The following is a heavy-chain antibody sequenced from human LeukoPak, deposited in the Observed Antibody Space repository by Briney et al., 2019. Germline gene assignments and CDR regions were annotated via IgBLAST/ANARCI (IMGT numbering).Heavy chain of an antibody. D-gene: IGHD6-19*01. V-gene: IGHV3-53*01. Sequence: GGSLRLSCAASGLTVSSNCMSWVRQAPGKGLEWVSFIYSGGSTYYTDSVKGRFTISRDNSKNTLYLQMNSLRAEDTAVYYCARGSSSGWYGDAFDIWGQGTMVTVSS. CDR2: IYSGGST. CDR1: GLTVSSNC. J-gene: IGHJ3*02. CDR3: ARGSSSGWYGDAFDI.